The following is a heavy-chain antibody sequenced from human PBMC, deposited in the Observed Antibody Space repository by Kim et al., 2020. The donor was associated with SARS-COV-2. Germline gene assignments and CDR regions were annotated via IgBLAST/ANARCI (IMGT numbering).Heavy chain of an antibody. J-gene: IGHJ5*02. Sequence: ASVKLSCKASGYTFTDYFIHWVRQAPGQGLEWMGWINPNSGATKSAQKFQGRLIMTRDTSISTAYMELSSLRSDDTAIYYCARARSITTTAYPNCLDPWGQGTLVTVSS. D-gene: IGHD1-1*01. CDR3: ARARSITTTAYPNCLDP. V-gene: IGHV1-2*02. CDR1: GYTFTDYF. CDR2: INPNSGAT.